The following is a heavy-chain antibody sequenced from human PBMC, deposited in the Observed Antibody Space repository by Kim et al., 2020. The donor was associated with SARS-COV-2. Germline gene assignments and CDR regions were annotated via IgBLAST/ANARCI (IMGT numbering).Heavy chain of an antibody. CDR3: AHSSWGSYNWFES. D-gene: IGHD3-16*01. J-gene: IGHJ5*01. V-gene: IGHV2-5*02. Sequence: SGPTLVNPTQTLTLTCTFSGFSLNTSGVTVGWIRQPPGKSLEWLALIYWDDDKRYSPSLKNRLTITKDTSKNKVVLTMPNMDPVDTATFYCAHSSWGSYNWFESWGQGTLVTVSS. CDR2: IYWDDDK. CDR1: GFSLNTSGVT.